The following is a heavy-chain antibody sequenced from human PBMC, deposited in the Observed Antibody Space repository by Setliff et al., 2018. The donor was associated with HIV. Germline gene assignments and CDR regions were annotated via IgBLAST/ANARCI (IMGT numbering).Heavy chain of an antibody. V-gene: IGHV1-46*01. CDR2: INPSGGST. CDR1: GYTFTSYY. D-gene: IGHD6-13*01. J-gene: IGHJ5*02. Sequence: ASVKVSCKASGYTFTSYYMHWVRQAPGQGLEWMGIINPSGGSTSYAQKFQGRVTMTRDTSTSTVYMELSSLRSEDTAVYYCASARIAAAGFDPWGQGTLVTVSS. CDR3: ASARIAAAGFDP.